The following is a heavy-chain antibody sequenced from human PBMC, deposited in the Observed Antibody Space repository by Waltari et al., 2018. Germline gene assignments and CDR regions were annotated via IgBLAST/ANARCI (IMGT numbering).Heavy chain of an antibody. D-gene: IGHD3-10*01. J-gene: IGHJ3*01. CDR2: ISDDGKII. CDR1: GFTLRIYE. Sequence: ELRLVEFGVGLIHPEGPLNLPGEASGFTLRIYEMIWVRQAPGKGLEWISFISDDGKIIYYADSVKGRFTVSRDNAENSLYLEMNSLRAEDTAVYYCARDPYFYGAGSYYIYDAYDVWGQGTVVTVSS. CDR3: ARDPYFYGAGSYYIYDAYDV. V-gene: IGHV3-48*03.